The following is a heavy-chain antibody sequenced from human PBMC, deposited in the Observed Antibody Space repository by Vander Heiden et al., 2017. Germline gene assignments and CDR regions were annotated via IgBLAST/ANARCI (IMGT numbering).Heavy chain of an antibody. D-gene: IGHD1-7*01. J-gene: IGHJ4*02. CDR1: GFPFTNAW. CDR2: IQTKTDGETT. V-gene: IGHV3-15*01. Sequence: EVQLVESGGGLVKPGGSLRLSCAASGFPFTNAWMTWVRQTPGKGLEWVGLIQTKTDGETTDYAAPVKGRFTISRDDSKTTLYLQMNSLKTEDTAMYYCTTQFNWNYGDYWGQGTLVTVSS. CDR3: TTQFNWNYGDY.